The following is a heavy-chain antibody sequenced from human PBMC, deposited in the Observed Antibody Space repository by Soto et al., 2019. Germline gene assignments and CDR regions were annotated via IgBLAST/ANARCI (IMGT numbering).Heavy chain of an antibody. D-gene: IGHD2-15*01. CDR1: AYTFSNYY. J-gene: IGHJ1*01. V-gene: IGHV1-46*01. Sequence: ASVKVSCKAFAYTFSNYYIYWVRQAPGQGLEWMGIINPSGGSTSYVQKFQGRVTMTRDTSTSTVYMELSSLRSDDTAIYYCAREENCSGGTCYSEYFHRWGQGTLVTVSS. CDR3: AREENCSGGTCYSEYFHR. CDR2: INPSGGST.